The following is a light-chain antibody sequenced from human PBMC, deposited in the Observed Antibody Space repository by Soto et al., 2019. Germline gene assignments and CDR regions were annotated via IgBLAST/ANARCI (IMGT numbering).Light chain of an antibody. CDR2: KAS. CDR1: QNISNW. J-gene: IGKJ1*01. Sequence: DIQMTQSPSTLSASIGDRVTITCRASQNISNWLAWYQQKPGKAPKLLIYKASSLEGGVPSRFSGSASGTEFTLTISSLQPDDFATYSCQHYDGFPWTFGQGNKVEIK. V-gene: IGKV1-5*03. CDR3: QHYDGFPWT.